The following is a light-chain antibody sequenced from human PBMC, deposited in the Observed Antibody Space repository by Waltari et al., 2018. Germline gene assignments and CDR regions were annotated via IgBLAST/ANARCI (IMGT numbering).Light chain of an antibody. CDR1: QSVNNN. Sequence: ETVLTQSPGTLSLSPGERDTLSCRASQSVNNNLAWYQQKPGQSPRLLIYDASTMPPGIPARFVGSASGTDFTLTISSLAPEDVAVYYCQQRGNWPLTFGQGTRLEIK. CDR2: DAS. CDR3: QQRGNWPLT. J-gene: IGKJ5*01. V-gene: IGKV3-11*01.